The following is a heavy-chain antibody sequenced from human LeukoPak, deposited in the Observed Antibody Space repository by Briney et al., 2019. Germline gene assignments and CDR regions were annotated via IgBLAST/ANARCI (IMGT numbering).Heavy chain of an antibody. CDR1: GYYISGGYC. D-gene: IGHD4-17*01. CDR2: ISHSGST. J-gene: IGHJ4*02. CDR3: VRDREGLTTGPPGY. Sequence: SETLSLTCTVSGYYISGGYCWGWIQQPPGKGLDWIGAISHSGSTYYSPSLESRVSISVDTSKNQFSLKLSSVTAADTAVYYCVRDREGLTTGPPGYWGQGTLVTVSS. V-gene: IGHV4-38-2*02.